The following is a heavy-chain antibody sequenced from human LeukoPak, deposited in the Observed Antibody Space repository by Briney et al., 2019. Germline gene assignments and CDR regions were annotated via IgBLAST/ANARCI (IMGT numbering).Heavy chain of an antibody. J-gene: IGHJ4*02. CDR1: GLTFSTYS. Sequence: QAGGSLRLSCVASGLTFSTYSMNWVRQAPGKGLEWVAVISYDGSNKYYADSVKGRFTISRDNSKNTLYLQMNSLRAEDTAVYYCARVPPGYSSSWLDGGSGSDAQRFDYWGQGTLVTVSS. CDR3: ARVPPGYSSSWLDGGSGSDAQRFDY. D-gene: IGHD6-13*01. CDR2: ISYDGSNK. V-gene: IGHV3-30*03.